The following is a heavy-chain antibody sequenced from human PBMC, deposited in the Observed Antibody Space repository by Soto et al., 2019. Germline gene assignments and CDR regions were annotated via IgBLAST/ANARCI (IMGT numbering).Heavy chain of an antibody. CDR1: GFTFSSYA. D-gene: IGHD4-17*01. CDR2: ISGSGGST. Sequence: PGGSLRLSCAASGFTFSSYAMSWVRQAPGKGLEWVSAISGSGGSTYYADSVKGRFTISRDNSKNTLYLQMNSLRAEDTAVYYCAKDFHDYGDFIPWFDPWGQGTLVTVSS. CDR3: AKDFHDYGDFIPWFDP. V-gene: IGHV3-23*01. J-gene: IGHJ5*02.